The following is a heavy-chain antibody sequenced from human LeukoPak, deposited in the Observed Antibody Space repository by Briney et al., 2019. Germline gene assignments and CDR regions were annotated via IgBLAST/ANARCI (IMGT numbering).Heavy chain of an antibody. D-gene: IGHD2-15*01. CDR1: GFSFYNLA. Sequence: EGSLRLSCATSGFSFYNLAFHWVRQAPGKGLEWVSLISHDGNSRKYADSVKGRFIVSRDNSKNTLYLQMNSLRSEDTAVYYCASDSAWNLHGGYLDHWGQGTLVSVSS. J-gene: IGHJ4*02. V-gene: IGHV3-30*04. CDR3: ASDSAWNLHGGYLDH. CDR2: ISHDGNSR.